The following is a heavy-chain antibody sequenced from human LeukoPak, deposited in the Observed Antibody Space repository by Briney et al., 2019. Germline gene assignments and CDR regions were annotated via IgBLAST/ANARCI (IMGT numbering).Heavy chain of an antibody. J-gene: IGHJ4*02. Sequence: SAVKVSCKASGYTFTGYYIHWVRQAPGQGREGMGSINPNSGDTSYAQKYQGRVTMTRDPSISTTYMELSRLRSDDTAVYYCARDQYCSGGNCYPYFYYWGQGTLVTVSS. CDR3: ARDQYCSGGNCYPYFYY. CDR1: GYTFTGYY. D-gene: IGHD2-15*01. V-gene: IGHV1-2*02. CDR2: INPNSGDT.